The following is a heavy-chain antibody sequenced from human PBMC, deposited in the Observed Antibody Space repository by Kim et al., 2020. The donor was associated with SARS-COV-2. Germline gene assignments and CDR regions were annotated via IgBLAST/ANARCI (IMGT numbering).Heavy chain of an antibody. CDR1: GYMFTNYD. V-gene: IGHV1-8*01. J-gene: IGHJ3*01. D-gene: IGHD3-3*01. Sequence: ASVKVSCKTSGYMFTNYDIHWVRQASGQGLEWMGWMNPYSGNTGFPQRFQGRVTLTRETSTLTAYLELHSLTSADTAVYYCVRASLDDGFDVWGQGTLVSVSS. CDR3: VRASLDDGFDV. CDR2: MNPYSGNT.